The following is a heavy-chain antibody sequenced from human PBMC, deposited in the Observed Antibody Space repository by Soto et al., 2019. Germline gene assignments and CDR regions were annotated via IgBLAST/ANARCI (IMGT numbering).Heavy chain of an antibody. CDR2: ISAYNYNT. J-gene: IGHJ4*02. CDR1: GYTFHNYG. V-gene: IGHV1-18*01. Sequence: ASVKLSCKASGYTFHNYGVSWVRHAPGQGLEWMGRISAYNYNTHYAQNFEGRVTMTTDTSTSTAYMELRSLRSDDTAIYYCARLTGGFRVVLDYWGQGTQVTVSS. D-gene: IGHD3-16*01. CDR3: ARLTGGFRVVLDY.